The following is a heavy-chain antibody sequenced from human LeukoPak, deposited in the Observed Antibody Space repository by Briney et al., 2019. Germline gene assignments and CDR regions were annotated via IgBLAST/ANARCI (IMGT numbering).Heavy chain of an antibody. Sequence: GGSLRLSCAASGFTFSTYTMNWVRQAPGEGLEWVSSIGGSSTSLYYADSLKGRFTISRDNAKNSLYLQMNSLRAEDTAVYYCARDFTKVRGVTIGPGYWGQGTLVTVSS. CDR1: GFTFSTYT. D-gene: IGHD3-10*01. CDR2: IGGSSTSL. V-gene: IGHV3-21*01. J-gene: IGHJ4*02. CDR3: ARDFTKVRGVTIGPGY.